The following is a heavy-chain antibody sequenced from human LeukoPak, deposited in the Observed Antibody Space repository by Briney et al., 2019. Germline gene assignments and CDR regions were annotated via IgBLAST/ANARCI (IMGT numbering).Heavy chain of an antibody. J-gene: IGHJ4*02. CDR3: AKRGEAGGNYLYYFDY. CDR1: GFTFSSYG. CDR2: IRSDGNNE. V-gene: IGHV3-30*02. Sequence: QSGGPLRLSCAAPGFTFSSYGMHWVRQAPGKGLEWVAFIRSDGNNEFYADSVKGRFTISRDNSKNTLYLQMNSLRTEDTAVYFCAKRGEAGGNYLYYFDYWGQGTLVTVSS. D-gene: IGHD1-26*01.